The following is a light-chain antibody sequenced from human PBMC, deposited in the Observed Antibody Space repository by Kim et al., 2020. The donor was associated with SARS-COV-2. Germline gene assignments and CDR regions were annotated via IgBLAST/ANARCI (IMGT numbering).Light chain of an antibody. CDR1: SSDFGLYNR. J-gene: IGLJ1*01. CDR3: SSYTTSNTFV. CDR2: EVS. V-gene: IGLV2-18*02. Sequence: QSALTQPPSVSGSPGQSVTISCTGTSSDFGLYNRVSWYRQPPGTAPKLIIYEVSNRPSGVPDRFSGSKSGNTASLTISGLQAEDEADYFCSSYTTSNTFVFGTGTKVTVL.